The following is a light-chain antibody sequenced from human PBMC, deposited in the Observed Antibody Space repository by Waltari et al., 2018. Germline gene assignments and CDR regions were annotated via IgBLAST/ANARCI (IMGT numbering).Light chain of an antibody. V-gene: IGLV2-14*03. J-gene: IGLJ1*01. CDR2: DVT. Sequence: QSALTQPASVSGSPGQSITIPCPGTSSDIGVYNHVSWYQQHPGKAPKLMIYDVTNLPSGVSDRFSGSKSDYTASLTISGLQAEDEADYYCSSYTTSISYVFGTGTRVTVL. CDR1: SSDIGVYNH. CDR3: SSYTTSISYV.